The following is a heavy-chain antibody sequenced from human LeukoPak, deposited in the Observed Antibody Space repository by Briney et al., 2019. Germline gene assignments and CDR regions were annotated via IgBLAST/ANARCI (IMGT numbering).Heavy chain of an antibody. D-gene: IGHD3-3*01. V-gene: IGHV1-58*02. Sequence: SVKVSCKTSGFTFTSSAMQWVRQARGQRLEWIGWIVVGSGNTKYAQKFQERVAITRDTSTSTAYMELSSLRSEDTAVYYCARDYDFWSGYSGYWGQGTLVTVSS. CDR1: GFTFTSSA. CDR3: ARDYDFWSGYSGY. J-gene: IGHJ4*02. CDR2: IVVGSGNT.